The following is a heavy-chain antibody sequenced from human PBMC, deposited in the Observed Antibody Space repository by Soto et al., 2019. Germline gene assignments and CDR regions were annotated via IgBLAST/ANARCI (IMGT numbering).Heavy chain of an antibody. CDR1: GYSFAGHW. CDR3: ARQIYDSDTGPNFQYYFDS. D-gene: IGHD3-22*01. J-gene: IGHJ4*02. Sequence: GESLKISCKGSGYSFAGHWITWVRQKPGKGLEWMGRIDPSDSQTYYSPSFRGHVTISVTKSITTVFLQWSSLRASDTAMYHCARQIYDSDTGPNFQYYFDSWGQGTPVTVSS. CDR2: IDPSDSQT. V-gene: IGHV5-10-1*01.